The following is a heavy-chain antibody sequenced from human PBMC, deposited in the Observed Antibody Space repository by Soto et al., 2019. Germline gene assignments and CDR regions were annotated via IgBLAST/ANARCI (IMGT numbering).Heavy chain of an antibody. CDR1: GFSLSTNGMC. CDR2: IDWDDDK. V-gene: IGHV2-70*01. D-gene: IGHD3-22*01. Sequence: SGPTLVNPTQTLTLTCTFSGFSLSTNGMCVSWIRQPPGKALEWLALIDWDDDKYYSTSLKTRLTISKDTSKKQVVLRMTNMDPVDTATYYCARIFLGYDSSGYYFYYFDYWGQGTLVTVSS. CDR3: ARIFLGYDSSGYYFYYFDY. J-gene: IGHJ4*02.